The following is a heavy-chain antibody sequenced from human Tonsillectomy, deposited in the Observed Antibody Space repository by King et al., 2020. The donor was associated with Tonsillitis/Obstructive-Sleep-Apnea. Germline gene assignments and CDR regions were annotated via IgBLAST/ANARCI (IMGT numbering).Heavy chain of an antibody. D-gene: IGHD2-21*02. Sequence: VQLVESGGGLVQPGGSLRLSCAASGFTFSNYAMSWVRQAPGMGLEWVSAISGSGDTTYYADSVKGRFTISRDNSKNTLYLQMNSLRAEDTAKYYCTKDPSNCDSAPERHYFWGPGTLVPVS. J-gene: IGHJ4*02. CDR1: GFTFSNYA. V-gene: IGHV3-23*04. CDR3: TKDPSNCDSAPERHYF. CDR2: ISGSGDTT.